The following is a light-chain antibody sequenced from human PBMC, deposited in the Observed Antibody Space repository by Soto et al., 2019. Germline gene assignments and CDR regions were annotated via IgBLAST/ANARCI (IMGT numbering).Light chain of an antibody. CDR3: AAWDDSLNGWV. J-gene: IGLJ3*02. Sequence: QLVLTQPPSASGTPGQRVTISCSGSNSNIGSNIVSWYQQLPGTAPKLLIYINSQRPSGVPDRFSGSKSGTSASLAISGLQSEDEADYYCAAWDDSLNGWVFGGGTKLTVL. CDR2: INS. CDR1: NSNIGSNI. V-gene: IGLV1-44*01.